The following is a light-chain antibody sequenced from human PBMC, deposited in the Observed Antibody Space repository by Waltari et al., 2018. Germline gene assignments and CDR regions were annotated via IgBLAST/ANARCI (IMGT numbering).Light chain of an antibody. CDR3: QAWDSTTVL. J-gene: IGLJ2*01. CDR1: KLGDKY. CDR2: QNT. V-gene: IGLV3-1*01. Sequence: SYDLPQPLSVSVSPGQTASITCSADKLGDKYTCWYQQKPGQSPVLVIYQNTKRSSGIPERFSGSNSGNTATLTISGTQAMDEADYYCQAWDSTTVLFGGGTKLTV.